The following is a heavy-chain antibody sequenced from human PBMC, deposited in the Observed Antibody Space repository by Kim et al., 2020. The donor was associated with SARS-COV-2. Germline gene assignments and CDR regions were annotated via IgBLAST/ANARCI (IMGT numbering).Heavy chain of an antibody. CDR3: ARTSPRKYYYDSREPPPDY. J-gene: IGHJ4*02. V-gene: IGHV3-30*01. D-gene: IGHD3-22*01. Sequence: GRFTISRDNSKNTLYLQMNSLRAEDTAVYYCARTSPRKYYYDSREPPPDYWGQGTLVTVSS.